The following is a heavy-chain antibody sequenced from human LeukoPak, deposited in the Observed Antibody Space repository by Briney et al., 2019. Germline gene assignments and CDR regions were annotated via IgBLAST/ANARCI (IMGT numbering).Heavy chain of an antibody. CDR3: ARGKKNYYYYYYMDV. Sequence: GGSLRLSCAASGFTFSDYYMSWIRQAPGKGLEWASYISSSGSTIYYADSVKGRFTISRDNAKNSLYLQMNSLRAEGTAVYYCARGKKNYYYYYYMDVWGKGTTVTISS. CDR1: GFTFSDYY. J-gene: IGHJ6*03. CDR2: ISSSGSTI. V-gene: IGHV3-11*01.